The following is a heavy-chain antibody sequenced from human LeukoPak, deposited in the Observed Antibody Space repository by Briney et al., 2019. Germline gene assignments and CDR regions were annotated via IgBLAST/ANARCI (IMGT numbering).Heavy chain of an antibody. CDR2: IIPIFGTA. Sequence: GASVKVSCKASGGTFSSYAISWVRQAPGQGLEWRGGIIPIFGTANYAQKFQGRVTITADESTSTAYMELSSLRSEDTAVYYCAKTPSGWYYGSFDYWGQGTLVTVSS. J-gene: IGHJ4*02. V-gene: IGHV1-69*13. CDR1: GGTFSSYA. D-gene: IGHD6-19*01. CDR3: AKTPSGWYYGSFDY.